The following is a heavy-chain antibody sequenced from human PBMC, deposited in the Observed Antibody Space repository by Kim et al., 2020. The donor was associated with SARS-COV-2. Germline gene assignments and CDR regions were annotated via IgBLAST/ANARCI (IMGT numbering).Heavy chain of an antibody. CDR2: INHSGST. CDR1: GGSFSGYY. D-gene: IGHD6-13*01. CDR3: ARRRYSSSWYADY. V-gene: IGHV4-34*01. Sequence: SETLSLTCAVYGGSFSGYYWSWIRQPPGKGLEWIGEINHSGSTNYNPSLKSRVTISVDTSKNQFSLKLISVTAADTAVYYCARRRYSSSWYADYWGQETSVTVSS. J-gene: IGHJ4*02.